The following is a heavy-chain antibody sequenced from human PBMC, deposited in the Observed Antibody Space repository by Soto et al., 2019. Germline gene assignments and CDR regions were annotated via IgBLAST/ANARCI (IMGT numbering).Heavy chain of an antibody. V-gene: IGHV3-15*07. CDR2: IKSKDDGGAV. D-gene: IGHD5-12*01. CDR3: TTMRWLPPYDH. CDR1: GFTFKNAW. J-gene: IGHJ4*02. Sequence: EVQLVESGGGLLKPGGSLRLSCAASGFTFKNAWMNWVRQVPGKGLEWVGRIKSKDDGGAVEYAAPVTGRFTISRDDSKNTLYLQMNSLKTEDTGVYYCTTMRWLPPYDHWGQGTLVTVSS.